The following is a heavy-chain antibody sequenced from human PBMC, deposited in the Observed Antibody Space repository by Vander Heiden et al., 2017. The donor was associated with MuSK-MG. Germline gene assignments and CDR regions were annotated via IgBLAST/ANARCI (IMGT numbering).Heavy chain of an antibody. CDR1: RITFSSYA. Sequence: QVQLVESGGGVVQPGRSLRPSCAASRITFSSYAMHWVRQAPGKGLEWVALISYDGSDKSYADSVKGRFTVYRDNSKNTLYLQMNSLRGEDTAVYHCAREVERTLDNWGQGTLVTVSS. CDR3: AREVERTLDN. D-gene: IGHD1-1*01. V-gene: IGHV3-30-3*01. CDR2: ISYDGSDK. J-gene: IGHJ4*02.